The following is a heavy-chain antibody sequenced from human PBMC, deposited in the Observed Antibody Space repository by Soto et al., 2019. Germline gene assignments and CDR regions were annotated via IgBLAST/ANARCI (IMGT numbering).Heavy chain of an antibody. CDR3: TRKRFGMDV. Sequence: EVQLVESGGGLVQPGESLRLSCAASGFTFSNSWMSWVRQAPGKGLEWVANIKEDGSGKDYVDPVKGRFTITRDNAKNSLYLQMNNLRAEDTAVYFCTRKRFGMDVWGQGTTVTVSS. V-gene: IGHV3-7*03. CDR2: IKEDGSGK. CDR1: GFTFSNSW. J-gene: IGHJ6*02.